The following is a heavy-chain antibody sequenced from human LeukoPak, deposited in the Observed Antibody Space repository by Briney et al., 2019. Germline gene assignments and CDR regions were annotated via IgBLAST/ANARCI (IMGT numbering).Heavy chain of an antibody. J-gene: IGHJ4*02. V-gene: IGHV4-39*01. D-gene: IGHD1-14*01. Sequence: SETLSLTCTVSGASFSSSSYSWAWIRQPPGKGLECIGTMYYSGSTYYNPSLKSRVTISLDTSRNQFSLKLSSVTAADTAVYYCARHPPGGEPPSLFTYWGQGTLATVP. CDR1: GASFSSSSYS. CDR3: ARHPPGGEPPSLFTY. CDR2: MYYSGST.